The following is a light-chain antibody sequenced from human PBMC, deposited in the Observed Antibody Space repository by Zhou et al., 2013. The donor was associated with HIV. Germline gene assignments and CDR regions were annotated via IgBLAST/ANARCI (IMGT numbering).Light chain of an antibody. Sequence: DIQMTQSPSSLSASVGDRVTITCQASQDITKYLNWYQQKPGKAPKLLIYKASSLESGVPSRFSGSGSGTEFTLTISSLQPDDFATYYCQQYNSYSPMYTFGQGTKLEIK. CDR3: QQYNSYSPMYT. CDR2: KAS. V-gene: IGKV1-5*03. J-gene: IGKJ2*01. CDR1: QDITKY.